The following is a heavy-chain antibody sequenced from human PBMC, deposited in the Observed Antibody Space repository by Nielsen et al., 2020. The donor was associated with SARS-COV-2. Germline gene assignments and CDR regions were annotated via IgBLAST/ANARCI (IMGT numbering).Heavy chain of an antibody. CDR3: ARYSTGWFSGLYWFDP. V-gene: IGHV1-18*04. Sequence: ASVKVSCKASGYTFTNYGISWVRQAPGQGLEWLGWISGHNGDTYYAQKVQDRLTLTADSSTSIAFLELTSLTSDDTAVYYCARYSTGWFSGLYWFDPWGQGTLVTVS. CDR1: GYTFTNYG. D-gene: IGHD2-2*01. J-gene: IGHJ5*02. CDR2: ISGHNGDT.